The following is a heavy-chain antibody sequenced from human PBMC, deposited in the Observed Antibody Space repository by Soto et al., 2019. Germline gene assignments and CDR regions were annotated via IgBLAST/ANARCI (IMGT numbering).Heavy chain of an antibody. CDR1: GGSISSYY. V-gene: IGHV4-4*07. J-gene: IGHJ4*02. CDR3: ARGTSRWYYFDY. CDR2: IYTSGGT. D-gene: IGHD2-2*01. Sequence: SETLSLTCTVSGGSISSYYWSWIRQPAGKGLEWIGRIYTSGGTNYNPSLKSRVTVSIDTSKNQFYLNLRSVTAADTAMYYCARGTSRWYYFDYWGQGTLVTVSS.